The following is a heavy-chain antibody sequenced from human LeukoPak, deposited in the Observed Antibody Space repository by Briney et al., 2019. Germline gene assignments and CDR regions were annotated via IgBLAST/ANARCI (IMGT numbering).Heavy chain of an antibody. J-gene: IGHJ6*02. CDR3: ARDLNV. CDR2: INSDGSST. Sequence: GGSLRLSCAASGLTFSSYWMHWVRQAPGKGLVWVSGINSDGSSTTYADSVKGRFTISRDNAKNTLYLQMNSLRAEDTAVYYCARDLNVWGQGTTVTVSS. V-gene: IGHV3-74*01. CDR1: GLTFSSYW.